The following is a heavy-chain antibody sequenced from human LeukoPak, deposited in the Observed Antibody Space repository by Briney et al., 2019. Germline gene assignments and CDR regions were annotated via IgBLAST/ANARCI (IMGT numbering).Heavy chain of an antibody. Sequence: ASVKVSCKASGGTFSSYAISWVRQAPGQGLEWMGGIIPIFGTANYAQKFQGRVTITADESTSTAYMELSSLTAEDTALYYCARDPYYYNSGSFAAFDIWGQGTMVTVSS. CDR1: GGTFSSYA. J-gene: IGHJ3*02. V-gene: IGHV1-69*13. CDR2: IIPIFGTA. D-gene: IGHD3-10*01. CDR3: ARDPYYYNSGSFAAFDI.